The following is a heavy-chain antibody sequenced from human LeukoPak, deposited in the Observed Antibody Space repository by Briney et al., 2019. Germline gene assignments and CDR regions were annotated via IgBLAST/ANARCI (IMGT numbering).Heavy chain of an antibody. V-gene: IGHV4-34*01. D-gene: IGHD3-22*01. CDR3: ARYMRGYSDY. CDR2: INHSGST. CDR1: GFTFSRYS. Sequence: PGGSLGLSCAASGFTFSRYSMNWVRQPPGKGLEWIGEINHSGSTNYNPSLKSRVTISVDTSKNQFSLKLSSVTAADTAVYYCARYMRGYSDYWGQGTLVTVSS. J-gene: IGHJ4*02.